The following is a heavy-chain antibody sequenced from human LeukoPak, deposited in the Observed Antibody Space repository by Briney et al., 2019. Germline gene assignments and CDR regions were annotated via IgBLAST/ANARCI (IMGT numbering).Heavy chain of an antibody. CDR3: ARGDCSSTSCYYNMDV. D-gene: IGHD2-2*01. Sequence: SSQTLSLTCTVSGGSISSGGYYWSWIRQPPGKGLEWIGYIYHSGSTYYNPSLKSRVTISVDRSKNQFSLKLSSVTAADTAVYYCARGDCSSTSCYYNMDVWGKGTTVTVSS. CDR2: IYHSGST. V-gene: IGHV4-30-2*01. CDR1: GGSISSGGYY. J-gene: IGHJ6*03.